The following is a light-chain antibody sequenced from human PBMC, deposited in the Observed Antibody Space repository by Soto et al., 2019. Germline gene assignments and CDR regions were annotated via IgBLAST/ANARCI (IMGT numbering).Light chain of an antibody. J-gene: IGLJ3*02. CDR2: DND. CDR3: GTWDSSLNVWM. V-gene: IGLV1-51*01. Sequence: QSVLTQPPSVSAAPGQRVTISCSGSGSNIGNNYVSWYQQLPGTAPKLFIYDNDKRPSGIPDRFSASKSGTSATLGITGLQTGDEADYYCGTWDSSLNVWMFGGGTQLTVL. CDR1: GSNIGNNY.